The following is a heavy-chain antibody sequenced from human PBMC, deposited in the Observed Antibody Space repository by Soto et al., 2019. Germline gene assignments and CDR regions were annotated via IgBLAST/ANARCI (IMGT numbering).Heavy chain of an antibody. CDR1: GGTFSSYA. CDR2: IIPIFGTA. V-gene: IGHV1-69*01. CDR3: ATSEPTGTTSGSDFHY. Sequence: PSVKVSCKASGGTFSSYAISWARQAPGQGLEWMGGIIPIFGTANYAQKFQGRVTITADESTSTAYMELSSLRSEDTAVYYCATSEPTGTTSGSDFHYWGQGTLVTV. D-gene: IGHD1-1*01. J-gene: IGHJ4*02.